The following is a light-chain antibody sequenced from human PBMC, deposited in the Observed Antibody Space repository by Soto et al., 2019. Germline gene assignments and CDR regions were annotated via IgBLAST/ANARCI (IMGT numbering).Light chain of an antibody. Sequence: QSVLTQPPSASGTPGQMVTISCSGSSSNIGSNTVNWYQQLPGMAPKLLIYNNSQRPSGVPDRSSGSKCGTSASLAISALHSEDEDDYYCAAWYDSLSGLEFGGGTKLTVL. CDR3: AAWYDSLSGLE. V-gene: IGLV1-44*01. CDR1: SSNIGSNT. J-gene: IGLJ2*01. CDR2: NNS.